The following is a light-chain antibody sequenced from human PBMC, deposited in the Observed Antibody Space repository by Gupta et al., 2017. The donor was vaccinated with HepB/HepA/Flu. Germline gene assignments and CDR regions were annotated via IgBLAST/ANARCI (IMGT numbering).Light chain of an antibody. J-gene: IGKJ4*01. CDR2: KAS. CDR3: QQYLNFPIT. V-gene: IGKV1-5*03. CDR1: QSISSW. Sequence: DIQMTQSPSTLSASVGDRVTITCRASQSISSWLAWYQQKPGKAPKFLIYKASNLESGVPSRFSGSGSGTEFTLTISGLQPDDFAIYYCQQYLNFPITFGGGTKVEIK.